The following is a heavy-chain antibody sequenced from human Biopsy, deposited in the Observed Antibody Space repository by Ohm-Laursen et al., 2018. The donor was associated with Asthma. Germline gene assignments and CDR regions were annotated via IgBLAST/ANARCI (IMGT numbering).Heavy chain of an antibody. D-gene: IGHD2-2*01. V-gene: IGHV1-69*13. CDR3: ARKAGSCISRTCYSLDF. CDR1: GGTFNTYV. J-gene: IGHJ4*02. Sequence: SVKVSWKPLGGTFNTYVIGWVRQAPGQGLEWMGGINSVFGTTTYPQKFQDRVTITADDSTSTVYMELSSLRSEDTAVYYCARKAGSCISRTCYSLDFWGQGTLVTVSS. CDR2: INSVFGTT.